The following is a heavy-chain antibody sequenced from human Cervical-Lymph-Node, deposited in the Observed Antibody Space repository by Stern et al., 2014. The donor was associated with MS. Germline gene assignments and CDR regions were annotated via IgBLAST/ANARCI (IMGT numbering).Heavy chain of an antibody. CDR2: VIPLFGTA. J-gene: IGHJ4*02. D-gene: IGHD6-13*01. CDR3: ARASGSWYETIDY. Sequence: QVQLMQSRAEVKNPGSSVKVSCKASGGTFSSYAISWVRHAPGQGLEWLGGVIPLFGTANYAQKFQGRVTITADESTSTAYMELSSLRSEDTAVYYCARASGSWYETIDYWGQGTLVTVSS. CDR1: GGTFSSYA. V-gene: IGHV1-69*01.